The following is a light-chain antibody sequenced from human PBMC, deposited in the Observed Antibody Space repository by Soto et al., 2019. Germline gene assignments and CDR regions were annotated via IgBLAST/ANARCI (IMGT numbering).Light chain of an antibody. CDR2: DVS. J-gene: IGLJ2*01. CDR1: SSDVGGYNY. CDR3: SSYTGSSTLV. Sequence: QSALTQPASVSGSPGQSITISCTGTSSDVGGYNYVSWYQQHPGKAPKLMIYDVSNRPLGVSNRFSGSKSGNTASLTISGLQAEDEADYYCSSYTGSSTLVFGGGTKLTVL. V-gene: IGLV2-14*01.